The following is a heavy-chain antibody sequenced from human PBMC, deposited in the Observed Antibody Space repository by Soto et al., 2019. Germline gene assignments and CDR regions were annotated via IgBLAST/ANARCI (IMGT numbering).Heavy chain of an antibody. J-gene: IGHJ4*02. V-gene: IGHV3-48*01. CDR1: GFTFSTHS. CDR2: ITSSDVTM. Sequence: EVQLVESGGGLVQPGGSLRLSCAASGFTFSTHSINWVRQAPGKGLEWISYITSSDVTMYADSVKGRFTISRDNAKNDLYLQMNSLRGEDTAVYFCVGEVGFQLIYWGQGTLVTVSS. CDR3: VGEVGFQLIY. D-gene: IGHD2-2*01.